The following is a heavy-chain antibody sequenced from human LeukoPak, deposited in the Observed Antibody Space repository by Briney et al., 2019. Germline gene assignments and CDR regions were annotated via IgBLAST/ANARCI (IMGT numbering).Heavy chain of an antibody. J-gene: IGHJ4*02. CDR1: GFALSYYN. CDR2: ISDDGRNQ. CDR3: ARPHGYNYGDFDL. Sequence: GGSLRLSCVASGFALSYYNMHWVRQAPGKAPEWVALISDDGRNQYYPDSLKGRFTISRDNSKNTLYLQMSSLRVEDMAVYYCARPHGYNYGDFDLWGQGTLVTVSS. V-gene: IGHV3-30*04. D-gene: IGHD5-12*01.